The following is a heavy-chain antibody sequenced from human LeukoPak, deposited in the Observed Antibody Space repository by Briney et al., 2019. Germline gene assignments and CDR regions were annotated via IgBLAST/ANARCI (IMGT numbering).Heavy chain of an antibody. V-gene: IGHV3-33*01. J-gene: IGHJ4*02. CDR3: ARVSYYDSSGHLDY. CDR2: IWYDGSNK. CDR1: GFTFSSYG. D-gene: IGHD3-22*01. Sequence: GGSLRLSCAASGFTFSSYGMHWVRQAPGKGLEWVAVIWYDGSNKYYADSVKGRFTISRDNSKNTLHLQMNSLRAEDTAVYYCARVSYYDSSGHLDYWGQGTLVTVSS.